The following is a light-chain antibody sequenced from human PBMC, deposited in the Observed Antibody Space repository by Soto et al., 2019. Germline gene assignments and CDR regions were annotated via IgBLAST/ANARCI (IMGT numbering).Light chain of an antibody. CDR3: QQYGGSPRT. CDR1: QSVSGNY. Sequence: EIVLTQSPGTLSLSPGERATLSCRASQSVSGNYLVWYQQKRGQAPRLLIYDASNRATGIPDRFSGSGSGTDFTLTISRLEPEEFAVYYCQQYGGSPRTFGEGTKVEIK. CDR2: DAS. V-gene: IGKV3-20*01. J-gene: IGKJ4*02.